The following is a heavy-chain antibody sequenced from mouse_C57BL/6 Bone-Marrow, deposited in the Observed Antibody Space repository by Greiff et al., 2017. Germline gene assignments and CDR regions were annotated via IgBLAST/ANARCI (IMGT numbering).Heavy chain of an antibody. Sequence: EVQLQQSGPELVKPGASVKMSCKASGYTFTDYNMHWVKQSHGKSLEWIGYINPNNGGTSYNQKFKGKATLTVNKSSSTAYMELRSLTSEDSAVYYCARDYGSRDYFDYWGQGTTLTVSS. J-gene: IGHJ2*01. CDR1: GYTFTDYN. CDR2: INPNNGGT. V-gene: IGHV1-22*01. D-gene: IGHD1-1*01. CDR3: ARDYGSRDYFDY.